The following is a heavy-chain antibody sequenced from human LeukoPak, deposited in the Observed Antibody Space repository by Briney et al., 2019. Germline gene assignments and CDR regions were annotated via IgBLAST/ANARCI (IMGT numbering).Heavy chain of an antibody. CDR2: IYHSGST. V-gene: IGHV4-30-2*01. D-gene: IGHD6-6*01. Sequence: SETLSLTCTVYGGSISSGGYDWSWIRQPPGKGLEWIGYIYHSGSTYYNPSLKSRVTISVDRSKNEFSLKLSSVTAADTAVYYCASSRGGSSNYYYMDVWGKGTTVTVSS. J-gene: IGHJ6*03. CDR1: GGSISSGGYD. CDR3: ASSRGGSSNYYYMDV.